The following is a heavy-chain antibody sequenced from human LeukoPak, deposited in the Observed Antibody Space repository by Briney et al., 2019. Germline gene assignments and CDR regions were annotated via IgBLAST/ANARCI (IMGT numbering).Heavy chain of an antibody. V-gene: IGHV4-4*07. CDR1: GGSISSYY. CDR3: ARDLRVLAGSNWFDP. Sequence: PSETLSLTCTVSGGSISSYYWSWIRQPAGKGLEWIGRIYTSGSTNYNPSLKSRVTMSVDTSKNQFSLKLSSVTAADTAVYYCARDLRVLAGSNWFDPWGQGALVTVSS. CDR2: IYTSGST. J-gene: IGHJ5*02. D-gene: IGHD3-3*01.